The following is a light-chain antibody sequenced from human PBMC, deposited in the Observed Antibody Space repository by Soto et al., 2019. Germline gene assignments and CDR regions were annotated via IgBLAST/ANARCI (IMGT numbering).Light chain of an antibody. Sequence: SVMTQSPATLSVSPCEVATLSCSASQGIGDTLAWYQQKPGQTPRLLIYDTSIRATGVPARFSGSRSGAEFTLTISSLQSEDFAVYYCQHYVNWPLTFGGGTKVDIK. CDR1: QGIGDT. CDR2: DTS. CDR3: QHYVNWPLT. V-gene: IGKV3-15*01. J-gene: IGKJ4*01.